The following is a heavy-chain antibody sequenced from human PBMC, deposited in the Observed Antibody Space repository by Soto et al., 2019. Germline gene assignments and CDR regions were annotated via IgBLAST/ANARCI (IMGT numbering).Heavy chain of an antibody. CDR3: ARHHCSGGSCYSHYYFDY. CDR1: GGSINSYY. Sequence: PSETLSLTCTVSGGSINSYYWSWIRQPPGKGLEWIGYIYYSGSTNYNPSLKSRVTISVDTSKNQFSLKLSSVTAADTAVYYCARHHCSGGSCYSHYYFDYWGQGTLVTVSS. V-gene: IGHV4-59*08. J-gene: IGHJ4*02. D-gene: IGHD2-15*01. CDR2: IYYSGST.